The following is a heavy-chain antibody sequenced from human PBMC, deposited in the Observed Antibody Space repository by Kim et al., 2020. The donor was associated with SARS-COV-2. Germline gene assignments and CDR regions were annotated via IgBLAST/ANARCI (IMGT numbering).Heavy chain of an antibody. CDR1: GGTFSSYA. D-gene: IGHD6-13*01. CDR3: ARDVCPAAAGTCYYYGMDV. J-gene: IGHJ6*02. V-gene: IGHV1-69*13. CDR2: IIPIFGTA. Sequence: SVKVSCKASGGTFSSYAISWVRQAPGQGLEWMGGIIPIFGTANYAQKFQGRVTITADESTSTAYMELSSLRSEDTAVYYCARDVCPAAAGTCYYYGMDVWGQGTTVTVSS.